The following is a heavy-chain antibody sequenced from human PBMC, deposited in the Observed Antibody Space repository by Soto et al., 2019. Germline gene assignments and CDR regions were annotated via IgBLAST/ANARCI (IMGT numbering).Heavy chain of an antibody. Sequence: GGSLRLSCSASGFSFTTYNMNWVRQAPGKGLEWVSSISSSSTYIYYSDSVRGRFIVSRDNAQNSLYLQMNSLRVEDTALYYCAREDTYGLDYFDYWGQGTLVTVSS. CDR3: AREDTYGLDYFDY. D-gene: IGHD5-18*01. CDR1: GFSFTTYN. V-gene: IGHV3-21*01. J-gene: IGHJ4*02. CDR2: ISSSSTYI.